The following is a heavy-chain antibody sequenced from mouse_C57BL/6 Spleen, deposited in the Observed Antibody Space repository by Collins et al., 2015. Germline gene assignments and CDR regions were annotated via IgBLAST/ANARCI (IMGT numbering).Heavy chain of an antibody. CDR1: GYTFTNSW. V-gene: IGHV1-74*01. J-gene: IGHJ2*01. Sequence: QVQLQQPGAELVKPGASVRVSRKASGYTFTNSWIHWVNQRPGQGLEWIGRILPSDSDTYYSQKFKGRATLTVDSSSSTAYMQLTSLTSEDSAVYYCAILGKYWGQGTTLTVSS. CDR2: ILPSDSDT. CDR3: AILGKY.